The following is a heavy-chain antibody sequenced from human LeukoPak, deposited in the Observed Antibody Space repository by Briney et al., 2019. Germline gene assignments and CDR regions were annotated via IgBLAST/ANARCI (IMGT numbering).Heavy chain of an antibody. J-gene: IGHJ4*02. CDR2: IIPIFGTA. CDR3: ARYTEVLGRHFDY. CDR1: GGTFSSYA. D-gene: IGHD1-1*01. V-gene: IGHV1-69*05. Sequence: GASVKVSCEASGGTFSSYAISWVRQAPGQGLEWMGGIIPIFGTANYAQKFQGRVTITTDESTSTAYMELSSLRSEDTAVYFCARYTEVLGRHFDYWGQGTPVTVFS.